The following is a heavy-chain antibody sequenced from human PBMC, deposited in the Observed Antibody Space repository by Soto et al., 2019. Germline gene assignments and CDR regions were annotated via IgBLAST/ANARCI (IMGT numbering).Heavy chain of an antibody. CDR1: GYSFSTYS. D-gene: IGHD1-1*01. Sequence: QVQVVQSGAEVKKPGASVKVSCKASGYSFSTYSMHWVRQAPGQGLEWMGWINGANGNTRYSKKFKDRVSISRDTPASTGYMELSSLRSEETAVYYCARGKGMEENYYYHGMDVWGPGTTVIVSS. CDR2: INGANGNT. J-gene: IGHJ6*02. CDR3: ARGKGMEENYYYHGMDV. V-gene: IGHV1-3*01.